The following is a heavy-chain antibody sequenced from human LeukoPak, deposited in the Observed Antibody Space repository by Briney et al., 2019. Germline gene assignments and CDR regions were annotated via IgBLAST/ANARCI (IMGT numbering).Heavy chain of an antibody. J-gene: IGHJ4*02. CDR2: IYHSGST. Sequence: PSGTLSLTCAVSGGSISSSNWWSWVRQPPGKGLEWIGEIYHSGSTNYNPSLKSRVTISVDTSKNRFSLKLSSVTAADTAVYYCARGARVYGGSYYFDYWGQGTLVTVSS. CDR3: ARGARVYGGSYYFDY. D-gene: IGHD1-26*01. V-gene: IGHV4-4*02. CDR1: GGSISSSNW.